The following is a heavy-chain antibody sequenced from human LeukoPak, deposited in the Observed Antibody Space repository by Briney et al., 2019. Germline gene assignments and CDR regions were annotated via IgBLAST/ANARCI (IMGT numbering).Heavy chain of an antibody. CDR2: ITQDGSTK. V-gene: IGHV3-7*01. Sequence: GGSLRLSCAASGFIFSNSYMTWVRQAPGKGLEWVATITQDGSTKYYVDSVKGRFTISRDNAKNSLYLQMDSLTVEDTALYYCADPDWGWGQGTMVTVSS. D-gene: IGHD3/OR15-3a*01. J-gene: IGHJ3*01. CDR3: ADPDWG. CDR1: GFIFSNSY.